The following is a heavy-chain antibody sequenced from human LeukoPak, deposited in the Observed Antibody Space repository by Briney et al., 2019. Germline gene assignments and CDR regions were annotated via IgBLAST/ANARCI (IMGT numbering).Heavy chain of an antibody. CDR2: IIPIFGTA. CDR3: ARGSTNYYDSSGYYYGGMSVDY. J-gene: IGHJ4*02. Sequence: GASVKVSCKASGGTFSSYAISWVRQAPGQGLEWRGGIIPIFGTANYAQKFQGRVTITTDESTSTAYMELSSLRSEDTAVYYCARGSTNYYDSSGYYYGGMSVDYWGQGTLVTVSS. CDR1: GGTFSSYA. D-gene: IGHD3-22*01. V-gene: IGHV1-69*05.